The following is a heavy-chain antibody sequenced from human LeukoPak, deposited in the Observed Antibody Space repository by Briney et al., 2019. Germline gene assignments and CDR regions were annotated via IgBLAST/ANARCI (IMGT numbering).Heavy chain of an antibody. CDR2: IKQDGSEK. D-gene: IGHD4-17*01. Sequence: GGSLRLSCAASGFTFSTFWMTWVRQAPGEGLEWVANIKQDGSEKYYDDSVRGRFTISRDDAKNSLYLQMNILRAEDTAVYYCARVGVDYGDYGCWYFDLWGRGTLVTVSS. CDR1: GFTFSTFW. V-gene: IGHV3-7*01. CDR3: ARVGVDYGDYGCWYFDL. J-gene: IGHJ2*01.